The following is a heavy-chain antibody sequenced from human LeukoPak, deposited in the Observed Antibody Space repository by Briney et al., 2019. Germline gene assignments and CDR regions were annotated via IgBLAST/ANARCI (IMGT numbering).Heavy chain of an antibody. CDR2: IYSGGST. D-gene: IGHD2-8*01. V-gene: IGHV3-53*01. Sequence: GGSLRRSCAASGFTVSSNYMSWVRQAPGKGLEWVSVIYSGGSTYYADSVKGRFTISRDNSKNTLYLQMNSLRAEDTAVYYCARVKGGTRFDYWGQGTLVTVSS. CDR1: GFTVSSNY. CDR3: ARVKGGTRFDY. J-gene: IGHJ4*02.